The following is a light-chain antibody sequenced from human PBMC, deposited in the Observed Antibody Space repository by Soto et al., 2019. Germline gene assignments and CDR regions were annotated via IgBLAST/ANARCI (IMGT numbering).Light chain of an antibody. CDR1: RTVSSNS. CDR3: QQYGNSPQT. J-gene: IGKJ1*01. CDR2: GAS. V-gene: IGKV3-20*01. Sequence: TVLTQSPGTLSLSPGERATLSCRASRTVSSNSLAWYQQRPGQAPRLLIYGASSRATGIADRFTGSGSGTDFTLTISRLEPDDFAVYYWQQYGNSPQTFGQGTKVEIK.